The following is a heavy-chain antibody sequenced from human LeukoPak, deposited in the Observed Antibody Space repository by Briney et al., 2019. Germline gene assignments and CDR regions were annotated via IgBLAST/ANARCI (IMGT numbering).Heavy chain of an antibody. CDR1: GGSISSSSYH. Sequence: SETLSLTCTVSGGSISSSSYHWGWIRQPPGKGLEWIGTIFYTGTTYYNPSLKSRVSISTDTSKNQFSLKLSSVTAADTAVYYCARDSRFGEEFDYWGQGTLVTVSS. CDR2: IFYTGTT. V-gene: IGHV4-39*02. J-gene: IGHJ4*02. CDR3: ARDSRFGEEFDY. D-gene: IGHD3-10*01.